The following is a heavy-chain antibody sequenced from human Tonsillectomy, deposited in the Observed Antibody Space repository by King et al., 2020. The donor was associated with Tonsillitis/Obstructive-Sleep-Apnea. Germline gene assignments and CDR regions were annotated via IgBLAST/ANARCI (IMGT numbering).Heavy chain of an antibody. CDR2: IYWDDDK. D-gene: IGHD3-22*01. CDR1: GLSLTAGGVG. Sequence: TLKESGPTLVKPTQTLTLTCTFSGLSLTAGGVGVGWVRQPPGKALEWLALIYWDDDKRYSPSLRSRLTITKATTKNQVGHTMTNMDPVDTDTYYCAHAQWYYEDSRGYPFDIWAQGTLFTVSS. CDR3: AHAQWYYEDSRGYPFDI. V-gene: IGHV2-5*02. J-gene: IGHJ3*02.